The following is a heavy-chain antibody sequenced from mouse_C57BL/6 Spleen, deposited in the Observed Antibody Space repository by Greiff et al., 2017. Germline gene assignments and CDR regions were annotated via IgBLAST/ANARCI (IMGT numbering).Heavy chain of an antibody. CDR3: ARSGAYYSNYDYFDY. J-gene: IGHJ2*01. CDR2: IDPSDSYT. CDR1: GYTFTSYW. V-gene: IGHV1-50*01. Sequence: QVQLQQPGAELVKPGASVKLSCKASGYTFTSYWMQWVKQRPGQGLEWIGEIDPSDSYTNYNQKFKGQATLTVDTSSSTAYMQLSSLTSEDSAVYYCARSGAYYSNYDYFDYWGQGTTLTVSS. D-gene: IGHD2-5*01.